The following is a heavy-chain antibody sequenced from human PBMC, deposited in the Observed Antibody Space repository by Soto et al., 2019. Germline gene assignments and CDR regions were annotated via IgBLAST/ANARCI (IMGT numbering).Heavy chain of an antibody. CDR3: AKEARRGYGSGGIGYGYFDY. D-gene: IGHD2-15*01. J-gene: IGHJ4*02. Sequence: EVQLLESGGGLVQPGGSLRLSCTASGFTFSNYAMSWVRQAPGKGLEWVSTISGSGDSTNYADSVKGQFAISRDNSNNMLYVQMDSLRVEDTAVYPCAKEARRGYGSGGIGYGYFDYWGQGTLVTVSS. V-gene: IGHV3-23*01. CDR1: GFTFSNYA. CDR2: ISGSGDST.